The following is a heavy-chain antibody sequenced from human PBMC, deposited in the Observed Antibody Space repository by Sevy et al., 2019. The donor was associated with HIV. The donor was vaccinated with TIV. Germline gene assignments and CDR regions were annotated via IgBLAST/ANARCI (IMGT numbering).Heavy chain of an antibody. CDR2: ISYDGSSK. V-gene: IGHV3-30*18. Sequence: GGSLGLSCAASGFTFGTFGMHWVRQAPGKGLEWVAVISYDGSSKYYGDSVKGRFIISRDNSKNTLYLQMSSLRPEDTAMYYYAKDFTGYNGMDVWGQGTTVTVSS. CDR3: AKDFTGYNGMDV. CDR1: GFTFGTFG. J-gene: IGHJ6*02. D-gene: IGHD3-9*01.